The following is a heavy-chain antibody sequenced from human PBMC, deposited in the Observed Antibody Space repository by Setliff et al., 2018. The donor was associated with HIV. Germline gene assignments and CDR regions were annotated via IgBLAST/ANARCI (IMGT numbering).Heavy chain of an antibody. Sequence: SETLSLTCTVSGGSFSSSSYYWGWIRQPPGRGLEWIGSIYYTGRPFYNPSLKTRVNISVDSSRDQFSLKLTSATVADSAIYFCARQGLWGSYFNYWGRGTLVTVSS. V-gene: IGHV4-39*01. CDR2: IYYTGRP. CDR1: GGSFSSSSYY. J-gene: IGHJ4*02. D-gene: IGHD3-16*01. CDR3: ARQGLWGSYFNY.